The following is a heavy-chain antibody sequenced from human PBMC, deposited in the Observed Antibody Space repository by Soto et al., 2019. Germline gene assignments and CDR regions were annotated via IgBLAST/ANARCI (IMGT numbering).Heavy chain of an antibody. V-gene: IGHV4-30-4*01. CDR3: ARDRYYDFWSGPEGYNWFDP. J-gene: IGHJ5*02. CDR1: GGSISSGDYY. CDR2: IYYSGST. Sequence: PSETLSLTCTVSGGSISSGDYYWSWIRQPPGKGLEWIGYIYYSGSTYYNPSLKSRVTISVDTSKNQFSLKLSSVTAADTAVYYCARDRYYDFWSGPEGYNWFDPWGQGTLVTV. D-gene: IGHD3-3*01.